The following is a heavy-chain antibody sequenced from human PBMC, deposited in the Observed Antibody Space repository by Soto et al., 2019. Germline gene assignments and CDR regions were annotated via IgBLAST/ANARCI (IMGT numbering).Heavy chain of an antibody. CDR1: GESLWRSGEY. J-gene: IGHJ4*02. CDR2: IYYSGST. Sequence: SETMSLANIVTGESLWRSGEYWNWIRQHPGKGLEWIGNIYYSGSTNYNPSLKSRVTISVDTSKNQFSLKLTSMTAADTAVYYCARGVLIWGQGTLVTVSS. CDR3: ARGVLI. V-gene: IGHV4-31*03.